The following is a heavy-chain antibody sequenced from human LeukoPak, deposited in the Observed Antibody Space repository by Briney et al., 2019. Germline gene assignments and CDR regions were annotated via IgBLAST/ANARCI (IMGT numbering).Heavy chain of an antibody. CDR1: GGSISSGDYY. D-gene: IGHD2-21*02. J-gene: IGHJ4*02. V-gene: IGHV4-30-4*01. CDR2: IYYSGST. Sequence: SETLSLTRTVSGGSISSGDYYWSWIRQPPGKGLEWIGYIYYSGSTYYNPSLKSRVTISVDTSKNQFSLKLSSVTAADTAVYYCARAGVTAPYGYFDYWGQGTLVTVSS. CDR3: ARAGVTAPYGYFDY.